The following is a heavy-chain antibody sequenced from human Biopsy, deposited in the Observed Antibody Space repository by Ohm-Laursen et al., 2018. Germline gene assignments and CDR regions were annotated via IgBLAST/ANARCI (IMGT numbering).Heavy chain of an antibody. CDR3: ARGEAGVYDALDI. D-gene: IGHD5/OR15-5a*01. J-gene: IGHJ3*02. Sequence: GTLSLTCTVSGGSISSYQWTWIRQPPGKGLEWIGYLYNTGGTNYNPSLKSRVTISVAVDTSKSQFSLRLSSVTAADTAMYYCARGEAGVYDALDIWGQGTMVIVSS. CDR1: GGSISSYQ. CDR2: LYNTGGT. V-gene: IGHV4-59*01.